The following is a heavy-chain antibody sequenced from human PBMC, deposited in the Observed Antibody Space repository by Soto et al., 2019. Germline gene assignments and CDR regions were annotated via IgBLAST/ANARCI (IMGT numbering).Heavy chain of an antibody. Sequence: SETLSITCTVYGGSISSSSYYWGWIRQPPGKGLEWIGSIYYSGSTYYNPSLKSRVTISVDTAKNQFYLKLISETAADTAVYYCSRVLMGETYYYDSSGYYYLDHRGQGILVTVSS. CDR3: SRVLMGETYYYDSSGYYYLDH. V-gene: IGHV4-39*07. D-gene: IGHD3-22*01. CDR1: GGSISSSSYY. J-gene: IGHJ4*02. CDR2: IYYSGST.